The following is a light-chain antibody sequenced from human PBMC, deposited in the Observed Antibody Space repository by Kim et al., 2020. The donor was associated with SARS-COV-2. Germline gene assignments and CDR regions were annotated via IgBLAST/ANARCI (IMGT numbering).Light chain of an antibody. CDR3: QVWDSSTAV. V-gene: IGLV3-9*01. J-gene: IGLJ3*02. CDR2: RDS. Sequence: SVALGQAARITCGGSDSRGYNVHGYQQKPGQAPVLVIYRDSARPSGIPERFSGSNSESTATLIISTVQAGDDGDYYCQVWDSSTAVFGGGTQLTVL. CDR1: DSRGYN.